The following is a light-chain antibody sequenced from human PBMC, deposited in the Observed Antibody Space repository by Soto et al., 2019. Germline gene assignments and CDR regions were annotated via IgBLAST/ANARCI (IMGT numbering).Light chain of an antibody. CDR1: QSVSNY. Sequence: EIVLTQSPATLSLSPGERATLSCRASQSVSNYLAWYPQKPGQAPRLLIYDASNRATGIPARFSGSGSGTDFSLTISSIEPDHVAVYYCQQRSHWPLLTFGGGTKVEIK. J-gene: IGKJ4*01. V-gene: IGKV3-11*01. CDR3: QQRSHWPLLT. CDR2: DAS.